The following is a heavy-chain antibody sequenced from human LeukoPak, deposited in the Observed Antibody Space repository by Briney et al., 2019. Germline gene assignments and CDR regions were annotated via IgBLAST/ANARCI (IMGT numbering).Heavy chain of an antibody. V-gene: IGHV4-59*01. D-gene: IGHD1-26*01. J-gene: IGHJ3*02. CDR2: IYYSGST. CDR3: AREEGWGRSFDAFDI. CDR1: GGSISSYY. Sequence: PSETLSLTCTVSGGSISSYYWSWIRQPPGKGLEWIGYIYYSGSTNYNPSLKSRVTISVDTSKNQFSLKLSSVTAADTAVYYCAREEGWGRSFDAFDIWGQGTMVTVSS.